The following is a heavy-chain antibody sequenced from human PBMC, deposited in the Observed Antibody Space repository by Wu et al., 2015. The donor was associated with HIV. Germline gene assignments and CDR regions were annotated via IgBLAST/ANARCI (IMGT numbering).Heavy chain of an antibody. J-gene: IGHJ4*02. CDR1: GYTFMSYG. CDR3: ARDLAFLYYDSSGYSKFDH. Sequence: QVQLVQSGAEVKKPGASVKVSCKASGYTFMSYGISWVRQAPGQGLDWMGWISAYNGNTNYAQKFRGRVTMTTDTSTSTAYMELRSLRSDDTAVYYCARDLAFLYYDSSGYSKFDHWGQGTLVTVSS. V-gene: IGHV1-18*01. D-gene: IGHD3-22*01. CDR2: ISAYNGNT.